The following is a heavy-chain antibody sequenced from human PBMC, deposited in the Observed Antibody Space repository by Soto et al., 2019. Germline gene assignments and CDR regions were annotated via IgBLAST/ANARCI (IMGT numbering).Heavy chain of an antibody. V-gene: IGHV4-31*03. D-gene: IGHD3-10*01. CDR1: GGSISSGGYY. CDR3: ARASMVRGVMYYGMDV. J-gene: IGHJ6*02. CDR2: IYYSGST. Sequence: SETLSLTCTVSGGSISSGGYYWSWIRQHPGKGLEWIGYIYYSGSTYYNPSLKSRVTISVDTSKNQFSLKLSSVTAADTAVYYCARASMVRGVMYYGMDVWGQGXTVTVYS.